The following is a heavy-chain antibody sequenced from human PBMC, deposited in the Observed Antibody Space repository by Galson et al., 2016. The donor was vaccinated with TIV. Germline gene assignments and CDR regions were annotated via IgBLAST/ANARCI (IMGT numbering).Heavy chain of an antibody. Sequence: SVKVSCKASGYSFSSYSVTWVRQAPGQGLEWMGRIIPILDTANYAQRFQGRVTITVDKSTNTAYMELTRLTSEDTAVFYCAREKGWRDQEGDALDIWGQGTMVTVSP. CDR3: AREKGWRDQEGDALDI. CDR1: GYSFSSYS. V-gene: IGHV1-69*08. J-gene: IGHJ3*02. CDR2: IIPILDTA. D-gene: IGHD3-3*01.